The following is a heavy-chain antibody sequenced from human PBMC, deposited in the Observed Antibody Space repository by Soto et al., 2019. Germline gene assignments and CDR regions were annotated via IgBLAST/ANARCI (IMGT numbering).Heavy chain of an antibody. D-gene: IGHD3-3*01. CDR1: GFTFTSSA. J-gene: IGHJ6*02. CDR2: IVVGSGNT. Sequence: SVKVSCKASGFTFTSSAVQWLRQARGQRLEWIGWIVVGSGNTNYAQKFQERVTITRDMSTSTAYMELSSLRSEDTAVYYCAADSPDFWSGSDLYYYYYYGMDVWGQGTTVTVSS. CDR3: AADSPDFWSGSDLYYYYYYGMDV. V-gene: IGHV1-58*01.